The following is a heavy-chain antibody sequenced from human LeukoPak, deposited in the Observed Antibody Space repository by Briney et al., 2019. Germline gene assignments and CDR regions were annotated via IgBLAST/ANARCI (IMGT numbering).Heavy chain of an antibody. V-gene: IGHV3-74*01. CDR3: ARYNWNSAPFDY. D-gene: IGHD1-7*01. J-gene: IGHJ4*02. Sequence: SGGSLRLSCAASGFTFSSYWMHWVRQAPGKGLVWVSRINSDGSSTSYADSVKGRFTISRDSAKNTLYLEMNSLRAEDTAVYYCARYNWNSAPFDYWGQGTLVTVSS. CDR1: GFTFSSYW. CDR2: INSDGSST.